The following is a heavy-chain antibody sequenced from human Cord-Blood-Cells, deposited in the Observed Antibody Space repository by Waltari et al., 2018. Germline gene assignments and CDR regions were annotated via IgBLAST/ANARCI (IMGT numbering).Heavy chain of an antibody. D-gene: IGHD2-2*02. J-gene: IGHJ1*01. Sequence: QVQLVQSGAEVKKPGSAVKVSCKGHGGPFSSYAISWVGPASGPGREGMGRIIPILGIANYAQKFQGRVTITADKSTSTAYMELSSLRSEDTAVYYCARRPGYCSSTSCYTEYFQHWGQGTLVTVSS. V-gene: IGHV1-69*09. CDR1: GGPFSSYA. CDR2: IIPILGIA. CDR3: ARRPGYCSSTSCYTEYFQH.